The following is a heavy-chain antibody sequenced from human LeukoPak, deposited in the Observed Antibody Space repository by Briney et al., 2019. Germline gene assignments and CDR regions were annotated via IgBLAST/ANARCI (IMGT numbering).Heavy chain of an antibody. CDR1: GFTFSSYG. V-gene: IGHV3-30*03. CDR3: ASDGYGDYG. J-gene: IGHJ4*02. CDR2: ISYDGSNK. D-gene: IGHD4-17*01. Sequence: GGSLRLSCAASGFTFSSYGMHWVRQAPGKGLEGVAVISYDGSNKYYADSVKGRFTISRDNSKNTLYLQMNSLRAEDTAVYYCASDGYGDYGWGQGTLVTVSS.